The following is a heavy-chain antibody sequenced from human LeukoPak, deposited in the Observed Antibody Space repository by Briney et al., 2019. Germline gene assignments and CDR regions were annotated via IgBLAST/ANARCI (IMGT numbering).Heavy chain of an antibody. D-gene: IGHD3-10*01. CDR1: GGSISSSSYY. CDR2: INYSGST. Sequence: SETLSLTCTVSGGSISSSSYYWGWIRQPPGKGLEWIGTINYSGSTHYNPSLKSRVTISVDTSKNQFSLKLRSVTAADTAVYNCARQYLWLGELSRLNWFDPWGQGTLVTVSS. V-gene: IGHV4-39*01. CDR3: ARQYLWLGELSRLNWFDP. J-gene: IGHJ5*02.